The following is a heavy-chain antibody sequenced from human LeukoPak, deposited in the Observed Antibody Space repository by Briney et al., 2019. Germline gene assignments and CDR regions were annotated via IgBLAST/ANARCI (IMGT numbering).Heavy chain of an antibody. CDR3: ARGPYSSRYDY. CDR2: IYYSGST. Sequence: SETLSLTCTVSGGSISSSYWSWIRQPPGKWLEWIGYIYYSGSTNYNPSLKSRVTMSVDTSKNQFSLNLSSVTAADTAVYYCARGPYSSRYDYWGQGTVVTVSS. V-gene: IGHV4-59*01. CDR1: GGSISSSY. D-gene: IGHD6-13*01. J-gene: IGHJ4*02.